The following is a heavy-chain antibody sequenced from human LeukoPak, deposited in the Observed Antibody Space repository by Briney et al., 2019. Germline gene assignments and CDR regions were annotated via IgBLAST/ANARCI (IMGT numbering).Heavy chain of an antibody. J-gene: IGHJ5*02. CDR1: GFTFSSYS. CDR2: ISSSSITI. CDR3: ARDADGSGSSRSLRGVLNWFDP. D-gene: IGHD3-10*01. V-gene: IGHV3-48*01. Sequence: TGGSLRLSCAASGFTFSSYSMNWVRQAPGKGLEWVSYISSSSITIYYADSVKGLFTISRDNAKNSLYLHMNSLRAEDPAVYYCARDADGSGSSRSLRGVLNWFDPWGQGPLVTVSS.